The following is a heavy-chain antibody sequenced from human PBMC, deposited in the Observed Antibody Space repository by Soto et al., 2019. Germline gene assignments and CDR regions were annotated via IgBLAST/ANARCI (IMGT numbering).Heavy chain of an antibody. V-gene: IGHV2-5*02. Sequence: QITLKESGPTLVKPTQTLTLTCTFSGFSLTTSGVGVGWIRQPPGKALEWLALIYWDDDKRYSPSLESRLTITKDTSKNQVVLTMTNMDPVDTATYYCVHRLLPNGFDPWGQGTLVTVSS. CDR3: VHRLLPNGFDP. CDR1: GFSLTTSGVG. J-gene: IGHJ5*02. CDR2: IYWDDDK.